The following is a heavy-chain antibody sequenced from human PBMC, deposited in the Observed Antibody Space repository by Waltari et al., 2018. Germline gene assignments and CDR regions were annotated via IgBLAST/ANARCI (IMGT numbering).Heavy chain of an antibody. CDR1: GGSISSSSYY. J-gene: IGHJ6*02. D-gene: IGHD6-19*01. CDR2: IYYSGST. V-gene: IGHV4-39*07. CDR3: ARDRTSSGIVYYYYGMDV. Sequence: QLQLQESGPGLVKPSETLSLTCTVPGGSISSSSYYWGWIRQPPGKGLEWIGSIYYSGSTYYNPSLKSRVTISVDTSKNQFSLKLSSVTAADTAVYYCARDRTSSGIVYYYYGMDVWGQGTTVTVSS.